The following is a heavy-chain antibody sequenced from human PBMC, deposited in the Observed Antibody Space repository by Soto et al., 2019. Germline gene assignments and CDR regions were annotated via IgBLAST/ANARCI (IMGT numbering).Heavy chain of an antibody. J-gene: IGHJ6*02. Sequence: SETLSLTCTVSGGSISSSSYYWGWIRQPPGKGLEWIGSIYYSGSTYYNPSLKSRVTISVDTSKNQFSLKLSSVTAADTAVYYCARHPGYCSSTSCYAMSMDVWGQGTTVT. D-gene: IGHD2-2*01. CDR1: GGSISSSSYY. CDR2: IYYSGST. CDR3: ARHPGYCSSTSCYAMSMDV. V-gene: IGHV4-39*01.